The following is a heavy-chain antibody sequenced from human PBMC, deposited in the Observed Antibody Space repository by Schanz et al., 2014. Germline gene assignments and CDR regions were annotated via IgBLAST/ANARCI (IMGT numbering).Heavy chain of an antibody. Sequence: QVQLQESGPGLVKPSETLSLTCTVSGASMSSYQWNWIRQPPGKGLEWIAYINDMGGTNYNPSLKSRVTISLDTSKKNSSRRLTSATAADTAVYYFAGICRDDCSVVEAWGQGTRVTVSS. CDR1: GASMSSYQ. D-gene: IGHD2-21*01. CDR3: AGICRDDCSVVEA. V-gene: IGHV4-59*08. J-gene: IGHJ4*02. CDR2: INDMGGT.